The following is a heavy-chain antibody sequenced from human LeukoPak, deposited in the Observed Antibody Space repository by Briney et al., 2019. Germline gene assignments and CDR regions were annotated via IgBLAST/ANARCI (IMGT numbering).Heavy chain of an antibody. V-gene: IGHV4-34*01. J-gene: IGHJ4*02. CDR1: GGSFSGYY. Sequence: NASETLSLTCAVYGGSFSGYYWSWIRQPPGKGLEWIGEINHSGSTNYNPSLKSRVTISVDTSKNQFSPKLSSVTAADTAVYYCAREGQWLDFGYWGQGTLVTVSS. CDR2: INHSGST. CDR3: AREGQWLDFGY. D-gene: IGHD6-19*01.